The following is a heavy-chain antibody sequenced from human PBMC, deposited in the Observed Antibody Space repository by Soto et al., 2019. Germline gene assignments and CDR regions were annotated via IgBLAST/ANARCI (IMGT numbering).Heavy chain of an antibody. CDR3: AKGVDDSSGYPYYFDY. J-gene: IGHJ4*02. D-gene: IGHD3-22*01. CDR2: ISYDGSNK. CDR1: GFTFSSYG. V-gene: IGHV3-30*18. Sequence: QVQLVESGGGVVQPGRSLRLSCAASGFTFSSYGMHWVRQAPGKGLEWVAVISYDGSNKYYADSVKGRFTISRDNSKNTLYQQMNSLRTEDTAVYYCAKGVDDSSGYPYYFDYWGQGTLVTVSS.